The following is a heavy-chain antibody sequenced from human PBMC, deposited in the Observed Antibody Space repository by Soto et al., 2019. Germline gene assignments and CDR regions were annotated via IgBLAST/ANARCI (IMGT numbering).Heavy chain of an antibody. J-gene: IGHJ5*02. Sequence: AETLCLTCSGSGGSRRKLYWSWIRKTAGKGLEWRGRVYGTGTSDYNPSLRSRIAMSVDISKKTFSLRLRAVTAADTGVYYCVRGGWKTLGHCSDPWGQAILVPAAS. CDR3: VRGGWKTLGHCSDP. CDR1: GGSRRKLY. D-gene: IGHD1-1*01. CDR2: VYGTGTS. V-gene: IGHV4-4*07.